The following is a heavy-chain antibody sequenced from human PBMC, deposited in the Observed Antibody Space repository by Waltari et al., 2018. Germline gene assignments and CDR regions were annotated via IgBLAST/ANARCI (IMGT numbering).Heavy chain of an antibody. CDR3: ARGRGGGIILWEADY. D-gene: IGHD3-10*01. CDR2: ISVYNGNT. CDR1: GYTFTSYG. V-gene: IGHV1-18*01. J-gene: IGHJ4*02. Sequence: QIQLVQSGAEVKKPGASVTVSCKASGYTFTSYGITWVRQAPGQGLEWMGWISVYNGNTNYAKKFRGRVTMTTDTSTSTAYMELRSLRSDDTAVYYCARGRGGGIILWEADYWGQGTLVTVSS.